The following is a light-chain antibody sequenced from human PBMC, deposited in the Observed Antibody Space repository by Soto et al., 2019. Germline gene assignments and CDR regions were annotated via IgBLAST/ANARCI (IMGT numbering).Light chain of an antibody. CDR2: EGS. V-gene: IGLV2-23*01. J-gene: IGLJ1*01. CDR3: CSYAGSSTFV. CDR1: SSDLGSYNL. Sequence: SALTQPASVSGSPGQSITLSCTGTSSDLGSYNLVSWYQQHPGKAPKLMIYEGSKRPSGVSYRFSGSKSGNTASLTIPGLQTEDEADYYCCSYAGSSTFVFGTGTKVTVL.